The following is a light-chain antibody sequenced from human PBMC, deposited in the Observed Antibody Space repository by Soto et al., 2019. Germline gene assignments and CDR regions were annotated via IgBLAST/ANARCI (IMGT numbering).Light chain of an antibody. J-gene: IGLJ2*01. Sequence: SYELTQSHSVSVAPGQTARISCGGDSIGTKSVHWYQQKPGQAPVLVVYDDNDRPSGIPERFSGSNSGNTAILTITRVEAGDEADYYCQVWDSSSDHVVFGGGTKLTVL. V-gene: IGLV3-21*02. CDR1: SIGTKS. CDR2: DDN. CDR3: QVWDSSSDHVV.